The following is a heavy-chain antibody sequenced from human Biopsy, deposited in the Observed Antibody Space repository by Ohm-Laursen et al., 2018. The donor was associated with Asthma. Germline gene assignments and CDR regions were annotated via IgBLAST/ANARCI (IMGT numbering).Heavy chain of an antibody. V-gene: IGHV1-18*01. CDR2: ISVYTGNT. Sequence: GASVKVSCKASGYTFNSYAMTWVRQAPGQGLEWMGWISVYTGNTKFAQKLQDRVTMITDTSTSTAYMELRSLRSDDTAVYFCARAVDYSHYYGIDVWGQGTTVTVS. D-gene: IGHD3-10*01. J-gene: IGHJ6*02. CDR3: ARAVDYSHYYGIDV. CDR1: GYTFNSYA.